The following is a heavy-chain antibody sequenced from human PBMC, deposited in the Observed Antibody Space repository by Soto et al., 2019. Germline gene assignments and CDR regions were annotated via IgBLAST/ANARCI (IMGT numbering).Heavy chain of an antibody. J-gene: IGHJ3*02. CDR2: ISSGGTT. CDR3: ARALSSWYAFDI. CDR1: GFTVSSNY. V-gene: IGHV3-53*01. Sequence: EVQLVESGGGLIQPGGSLRLSCAASGFTVSSNYMSWVRQAPGKGLEWVSVISSGGTTYYADSVKGRFTISRDNSKNTLYLQMNILRAEDTAMYYCARALSSWYAFDIWGQGTMVTVSS. D-gene: IGHD6-13*01.